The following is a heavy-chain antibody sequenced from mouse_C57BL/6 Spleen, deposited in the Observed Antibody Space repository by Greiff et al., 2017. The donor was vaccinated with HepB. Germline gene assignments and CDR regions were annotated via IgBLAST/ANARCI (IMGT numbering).Heavy chain of an antibody. CDR3: ARRDDGYYGYFDY. V-gene: IGHV1-61*01. CDR2: IYPSDSET. CDR1: GYTFTSYW. Sequence: VQLQQPGAELVRPGSSVKLSCKASGYTFTSYWMDWVKQRPGQGLEWIGHIYPSDSETHYNQKFKDKATLTVDKSSSTAYMQLSSLTSEDSAVYYCARRDDGYYGYFDYWGQGTTLTVSS. D-gene: IGHD2-3*01. J-gene: IGHJ2*01.